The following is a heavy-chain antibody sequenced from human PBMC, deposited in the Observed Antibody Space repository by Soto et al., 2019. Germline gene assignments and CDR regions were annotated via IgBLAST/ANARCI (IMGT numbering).Heavy chain of an antibody. CDR2: IKTKTDGGII. D-gene: IGHD3-10*01. J-gene: IGHJ6*02. Sequence: PGGSLRLSCAASGFTFSNAWISWVRQAPWKGLEWVGRIKTKTDGGIIDYSATVKCRFTISRDDSKNTLYLQINSLKTEDTAVYYCTTEYGSGSYYGNYYALDVWGRGTTVTVSS. V-gene: IGHV3-15*01. CDR1: GFTFSNAW. CDR3: TTEYGSGSYYGNYYALDV.